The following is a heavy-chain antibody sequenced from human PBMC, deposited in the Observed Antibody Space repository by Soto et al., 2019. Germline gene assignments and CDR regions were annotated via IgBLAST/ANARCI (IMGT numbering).Heavy chain of an antibody. D-gene: IGHD6-13*01. Sequence: ESGGGVVQPGRSLRLSCAASGFTFSSYGMHWVRQAPGKGLEWVAVISYDGSNKYYADSVKGRFTISRDNSKNTLYLQMNSLRAEDTAVYYCAKDRIAAAGISRVDYWGQGTLVTVSS. CDR2: ISYDGSNK. V-gene: IGHV3-30*18. CDR1: GFTFSSYG. CDR3: AKDRIAAAGISRVDY. J-gene: IGHJ4*02.